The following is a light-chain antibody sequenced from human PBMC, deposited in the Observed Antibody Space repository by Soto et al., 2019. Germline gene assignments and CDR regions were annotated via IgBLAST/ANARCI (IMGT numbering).Light chain of an antibody. V-gene: IGKV3-20*01. Sequence: EIVLTQSPGTLSLSPGERATLSCRASQSLTSSYLAWYRQKPGQAPRLLIYGAFSRATGIPDRFSGSGSGTDFTLTISRLEPEDFAVYYCQQYGSLITFGQGTRLEIK. CDR2: GAF. J-gene: IGKJ5*01. CDR3: QQYGSLIT. CDR1: QSLTSSY.